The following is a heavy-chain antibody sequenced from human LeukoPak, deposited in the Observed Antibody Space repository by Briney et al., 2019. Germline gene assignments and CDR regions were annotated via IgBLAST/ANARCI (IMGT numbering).Heavy chain of an antibody. Sequence: PGGSLRLSCSASGFTFSSYAMHWVRQAPGKGLEYVSAISSSGGSTYYADSVKGRFTISRDNSKNTLYLQMSSLRAEDTAVYYCVKDRRGYSYGYGHGDCEGCFDYWGQGTLVTVSS. V-gene: IGHV3-64D*09. CDR1: GFTFSSYA. CDR3: VKDRRGYSYGYGHGDCEGCFDY. CDR2: ISSSGGST. J-gene: IGHJ4*02. D-gene: IGHD5-18*01.